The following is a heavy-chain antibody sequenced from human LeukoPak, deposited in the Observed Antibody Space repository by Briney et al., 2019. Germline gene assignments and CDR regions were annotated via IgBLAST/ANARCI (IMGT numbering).Heavy chain of an antibody. J-gene: IGHJ4*02. Sequence: GGSLRLSCAASGFTFSGSAMHWVRQASGKVLEWVGRIRSKANSYATAYAASVKGRFTISRDDSKNTAYLQMNSLKTEDTAVYYCTRRTVTTSDWGQGTLVTVSS. CDR1: GFTFSGSA. V-gene: IGHV3-73*01. CDR2: IRSKANSYAT. D-gene: IGHD4-17*01. CDR3: TRRTVTTSD.